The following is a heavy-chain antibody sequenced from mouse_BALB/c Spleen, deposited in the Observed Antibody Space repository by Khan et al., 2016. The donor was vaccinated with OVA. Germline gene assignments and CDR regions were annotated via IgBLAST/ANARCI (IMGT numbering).Heavy chain of an antibody. CDR1: GYTFSSYW. CDR2: IFPGSVST. Sequence: VQLQESGGDLMKPGASVKISCKATGYTFSSYWIEWVKQRPGHGLEWIGQIFPGSVSTNYNEKFKGKATFTADTASNTAYMKLSSLTSEDCAVSYCASGGYGGFAYWAQGTLVTVSA. V-gene: IGHV1-9*01. D-gene: IGHD2-2*01. CDR3: ASGGYGGFAY. J-gene: IGHJ3*01.